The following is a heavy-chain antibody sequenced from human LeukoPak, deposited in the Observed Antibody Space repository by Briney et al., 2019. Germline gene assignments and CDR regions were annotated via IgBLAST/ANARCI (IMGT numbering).Heavy chain of an antibody. D-gene: IGHD3-10*01. V-gene: IGHV3-11*01. Sequence: AGGSLRLSCAASGFTFSDYYVSWIRQAPGKGLEWVSYISSSGSTIYYADSVKGRFTISRDNAKNSLYLQMNSLRAEDTAVYYCARDLREYYYGSGSYKGLIDYWGQGTLVTVSS. J-gene: IGHJ4*02. CDR1: GFTFSDYY. CDR3: ARDLREYYYGSGSYKGLIDY. CDR2: ISSSGSTI.